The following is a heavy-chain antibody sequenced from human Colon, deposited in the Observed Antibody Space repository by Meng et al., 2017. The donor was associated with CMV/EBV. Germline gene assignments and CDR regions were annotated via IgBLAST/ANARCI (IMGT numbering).Heavy chain of an antibody. CDR2: INPNSGGT. V-gene: IGHV1-2*02. D-gene: IGHD3-10*01. Sequence: ALVKVSCKASGYTFTGYYMHWVRQAPGQGLEWMGWINPNSGGTNYAQKFQGRVTMTRDTSISTAYMELSRLRSDDTAVYYCARGGGYYYGSGSLIDPWGQGTLVTVSS. J-gene: IGHJ5*02. CDR1: GYTFTGYY. CDR3: ARGGGYYYGSGSLIDP.